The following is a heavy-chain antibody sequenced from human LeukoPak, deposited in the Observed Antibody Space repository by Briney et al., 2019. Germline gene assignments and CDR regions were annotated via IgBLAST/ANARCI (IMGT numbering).Heavy chain of an antibody. CDR2: IRYDGSNK. CDR1: GFTFSSYG. D-gene: IGHD3-22*01. V-gene: IGHV3-30*02. J-gene: IGHJ4*02. Sequence: GGSLRLSCAASGFTFSSYGMHWVRQAPGKGLEWVAFIRYDGSNKYYADSVKGRFTISRDNSKNTLYLQMNSLRAEDTAVYYCAKDIRLPHDSSGYPSPNWGQGTLVTVSS. CDR3: AKDIRLPHDSSGYPSPN.